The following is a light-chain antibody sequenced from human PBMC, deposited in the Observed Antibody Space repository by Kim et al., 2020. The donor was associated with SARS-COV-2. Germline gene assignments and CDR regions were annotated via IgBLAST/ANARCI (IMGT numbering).Light chain of an antibody. CDR2: GKN. CDR1: SLRSYY. CDR3: NSRDSSGFHVL. Sequence: ALGQEVRITCQGDSLRSYYASWYQQRPRQAPVLVIYGKNNRPSGIPDRFSGSYSGNTASLTITGAQAEDEADYYCNSRDSSGFHVLFGGGTQLTVL. V-gene: IGLV3-19*01. J-gene: IGLJ2*01.